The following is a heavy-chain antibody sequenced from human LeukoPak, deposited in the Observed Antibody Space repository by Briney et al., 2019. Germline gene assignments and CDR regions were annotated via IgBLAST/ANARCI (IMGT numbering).Heavy chain of an antibody. CDR1: GFTFDDYT. D-gene: IGHD2-15*01. J-gene: IGHJ4*02. Sequence: PGGSLRLSCAASGFTFDDYTMHWVRQAPGKGLEWVSLISWDGGSTYYADSVKGRFTISRDNSKNSLYLQMNSLRTEDTALYCCAKDRWGYCSGGSCYSDYFDYWGQGTLVTVSS. CDR3: AKDRWGYCSGGSCYSDYFDY. V-gene: IGHV3-43*01. CDR2: ISWDGGST.